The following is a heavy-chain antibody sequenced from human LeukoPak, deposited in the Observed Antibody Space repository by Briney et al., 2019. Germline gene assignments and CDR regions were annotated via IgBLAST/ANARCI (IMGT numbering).Heavy chain of an antibody. Sequence: SETLSLTRTVSGGSVSSGSYYWSWIRQPPGKGLEWIGYIYYSGSTNYNPSLKSRVTISVDTSKNQFSLKLSSVTAADTAVYYCARESRSTRASYYFDYWGQGTLVTVSS. J-gene: IGHJ4*02. CDR3: ARESRSTRASYYFDY. CDR2: IYYSGST. CDR1: GGSVSSGSYY. V-gene: IGHV4-61*01. D-gene: IGHD2-2*01.